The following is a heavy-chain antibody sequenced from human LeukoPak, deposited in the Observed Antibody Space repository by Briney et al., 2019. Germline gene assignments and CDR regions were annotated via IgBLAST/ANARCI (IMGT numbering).Heavy chain of an antibody. V-gene: IGHV3-23*01. Sequence: PGGSLILSCAASGFTFSSYAMSWVRQAPGKGLEWVSAISGSGGSTYYADSVKGRFTISRDNSKNTLYLQMNSPRAEDTAVYYCARDLTSSDYYGSGWSFLRYNWFDPWGQGTLVTVSS. J-gene: IGHJ5*02. CDR1: GFTFSSYA. CDR3: ARDLTSSDYYGSGWSFLRYNWFDP. CDR2: ISGSGGST. D-gene: IGHD3-10*01.